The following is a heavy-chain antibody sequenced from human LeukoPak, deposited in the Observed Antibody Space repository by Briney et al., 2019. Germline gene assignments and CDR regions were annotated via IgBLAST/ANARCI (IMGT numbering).Heavy chain of an antibody. CDR3: ARGRQGAKTRYFDL. J-gene: IGHJ2*01. V-gene: IGHV3-64*01. Sequence: TGGSLRLSCAASGIIFSNYAMHWVRQGPGKGQECISTISSDGGSTYYANSVKGRFTISRDNSKNTLYLQMGSLRAEDMAVYYCARGRQGAKTRYFDLWGRGTRVTVSS. D-gene: IGHD1-26*01. CDR1: GIIFSNYA. CDR2: ISSDGGST.